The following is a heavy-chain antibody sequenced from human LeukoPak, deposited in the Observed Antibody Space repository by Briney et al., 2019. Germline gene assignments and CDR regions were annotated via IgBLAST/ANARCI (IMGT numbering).Heavy chain of an antibody. D-gene: IGHD5-18*01. CDR3: ARARWEYSYAYMDV. V-gene: IGHV4-4*07. Sequence: PSETLSLTCTVSGGSISSYYWSWIRQPAGKELEWIGRIYSSGNTDYHPYIVSLKSRVTLSLDTSKSQFFLDLTSVTAADTAVYYCARARWEYSYAYMDVWGKGTTVTVSS. CDR2: IYSSGNT. CDR1: GGSISSYY. J-gene: IGHJ6*03.